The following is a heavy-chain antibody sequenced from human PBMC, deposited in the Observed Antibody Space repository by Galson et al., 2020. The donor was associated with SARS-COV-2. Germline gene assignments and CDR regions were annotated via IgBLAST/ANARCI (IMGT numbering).Heavy chain of an antibody. Sequence: GGSLRLSCTASGFTVNTNYIGWVRQAPGKGLEWVAVIYSGGSSYYADPVKGRFVISRDDADNTMFLQMNTLGAEDTAIYYCARGRYDSSHYYYGVAEYFQHWGQGTQVTVSS. CDR3: ARGRYDSSHYYYGVAEYFQH. J-gene: IGHJ1*01. CDR2: IYSGGSS. D-gene: IGHD3-22*01. V-gene: IGHV3-53*01. CDR1: GFTVNTNY.